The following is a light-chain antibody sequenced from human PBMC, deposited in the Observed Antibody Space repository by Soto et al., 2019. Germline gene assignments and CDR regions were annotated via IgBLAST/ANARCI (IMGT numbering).Light chain of an antibody. Sequence: NFMLTQSHSVSESPGKTVTISCTRSSGSIASNYVQWYQQRPGSSPTTVIYDDNQRPSGVPDRFSGSIDSSSNSASLTISGLKTEDEADYYCQSYDNINAVFGGGTQLTVL. V-gene: IGLV6-57*01. CDR1: SGSIASNY. J-gene: IGLJ7*01. CDR2: DDN. CDR3: QSYDNINAV.